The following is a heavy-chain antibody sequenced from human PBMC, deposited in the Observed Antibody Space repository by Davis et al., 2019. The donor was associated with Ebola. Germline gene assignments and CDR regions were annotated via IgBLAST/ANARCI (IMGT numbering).Heavy chain of an antibody. CDR1: AFNFGSYG. D-gene: IGHD3-16*01. CDR2: MSYHESHT. V-gene: IGHV3-30*03. J-gene: IGHJ4*02. Sequence: PGGSLRLSCAAIAFNFGSYGMHWVRQAPGKGLEWVASMSYHESHTSYIDSVRGRFTISRDNSKNTLYLQMNSLRVDDTAVYYCASWAGGDCRAYNCPLDYWGQGTLVTVSS. CDR3: ASWAGGDCRAYNCPLDY.